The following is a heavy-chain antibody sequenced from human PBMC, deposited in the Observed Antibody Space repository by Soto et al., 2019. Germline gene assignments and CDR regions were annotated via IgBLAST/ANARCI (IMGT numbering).Heavy chain of an antibody. CDR3: AKLLCSGGSCYSPYYYYGMDV. D-gene: IGHD2-15*01. J-gene: IGHJ6*02. CDR2: ISYDGSNK. Sequence: GGSLRLSCAASGFTFSSYGMHWVRQAPGKGLEWVAVISYDGSNKYYADSVKGRFTISRDNSKNTLYLQMNSLRAEDTAVYYCAKLLCSGGSCYSPYYYYGMDVWGQGTTVTVSS. CDR1: GFTFSSYG. V-gene: IGHV3-30*18.